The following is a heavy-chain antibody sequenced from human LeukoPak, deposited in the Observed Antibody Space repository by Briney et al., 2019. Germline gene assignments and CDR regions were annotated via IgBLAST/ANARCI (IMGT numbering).Heavy chain of an antibody. CDR3: ARRGPRRSGSNSIFDY. Sequence: SETLSLTCTVSGGSISSGSYYWSWIRQPAGKGLELIGRIYTSGSTNYNPSLKSRVTISVDTSKNQFSLKLSSVTAADTAVYYCARRGPRRSGSNSIFDYWGQGTLVTVSS. CDR1: GGSISSGSYY. V-gene: IGHV4-61*02. CDR2: IYTSGST. J-gene: IGHJ4*02. D-gene: IGHD3-10*01.